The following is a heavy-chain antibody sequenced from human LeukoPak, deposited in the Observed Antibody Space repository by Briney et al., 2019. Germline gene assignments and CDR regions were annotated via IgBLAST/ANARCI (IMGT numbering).Heavy chain of an antibody. CDR3: ARSRSGYLTDY. CDR1: GGSISSYY. J-gene: IGHJ4*02. Sequence: PSETLSLTCTVSGGSISSYYWSWIRQPAGKGLEWIGRINTSGSTNYNPSLNSRVTMSVDTSKNKISLKLSSVTAADTAVYDCARSRSGYLTDYWGQGTLVTVSS. CDR2: INTSGST. D-gene: IGHD1-26*01. V-gene: IGHV4-4*07.